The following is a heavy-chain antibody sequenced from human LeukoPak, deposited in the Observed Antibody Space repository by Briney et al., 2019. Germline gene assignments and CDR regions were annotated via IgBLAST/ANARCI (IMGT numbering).Heavy chain of an antibody. CDR1: GGSSSGHP. J-gene: IGHJ4*02. V-gene: IGHV4-34*01. CDR2: IRHTGGI. CDR3: ARHVHVSMIVVILSDYFDY. Sequence: PSETLFLTCAVYGGSSSGHPWSWIRQAPGKELEWIGEIRHTGGINYNPSLKSRVTISADTSKNQFSLRLTSVPAADTAVYYCARHVHVSMIVVILSDYFDYWGRGTLVSVSS. D-gene: IGHD3-22*01.